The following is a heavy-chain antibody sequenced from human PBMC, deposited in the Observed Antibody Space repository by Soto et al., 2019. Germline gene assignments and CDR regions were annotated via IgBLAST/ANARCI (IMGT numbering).Heavy chain of an antibody. V-gene: IGHV4-34*01. J-gene: IGHJ3*02. CDR1: GGSFSGYY. Sequence: QVQLQQWGAGLLKPSETLSLTCAVYGGSFSGYYWSWICQPPGKGLEWIGEINHSGSTNYNPSLKSRVTISVDTSKNQFSLKLSSVTAADTAVYYCARVPYSSGWYNAFDIWGQGTMVTVSS. CDR3: ARVPYSSGWYNAFDI. CDR2: INHSGST. D-gene: IGHD6-19*01.